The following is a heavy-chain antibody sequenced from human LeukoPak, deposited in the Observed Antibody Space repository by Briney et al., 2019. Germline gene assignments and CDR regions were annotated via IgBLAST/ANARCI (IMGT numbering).Heavy chain of an antibody. CDR3: ATGYSSGWYFYFQH. CDR1: GFSFSSYW. Sequence: PGGSLRLPCEGSGFSFSSYWMTWVRQSPGKGLEWVANIKQDGSEKNYVDSVKGRFTISRGNAKNSLSLRMNSLSAEDTAVYYCATGYSSGWYFYFQHWGQGSLVSVSS. D-gene: IGHD6-19*01. J-gene: IGHJ1*01. V-gene: IGHV3-7*01. CDR2: IKQDGSEK.